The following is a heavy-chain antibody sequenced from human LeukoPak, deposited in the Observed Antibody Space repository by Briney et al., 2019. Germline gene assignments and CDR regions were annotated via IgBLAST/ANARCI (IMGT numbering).Heavy chain of an antibody. Sequence: ASVKVSCKASGYTFTGYYMHWVRQAPGQGLEWMGWINPNSGGTNYAQKFQGRVTMTRDTSISTAYMELSRLRSEDTAVYYCARDLEFMITFGGVIVRSLDYWGQGTLVTVSS. V-gene: IGHV1-2*02. J-gene: IGHJ4*02. D-gene: IGHD3-16*02. CDR3: ARDLEFMITFGGVIVRSLDY. CDR2: INPNSGGT. CDR1: GYTFTGYY.